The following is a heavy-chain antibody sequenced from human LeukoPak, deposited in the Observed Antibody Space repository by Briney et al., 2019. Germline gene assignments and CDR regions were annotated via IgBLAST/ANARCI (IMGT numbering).Heavy chain of an antibody. CDR2: ISSSGTTI. CDR3: ARDRLYSSRQSFES. J-gene: IGHJ4*02. CDR1: GFTFSDYY. Sequence: PGGSLRLSCAASGFTFSDYYMSWIRQAPGKGLEWVSYISSSGTTIYYADSVKGRFTISRDNAKNSLYLQMNSLRAGDTAVYYCARDRLYSSRQSFESWGQGTLVTVSS. D-gene: IGHD6-13*01. V-gene: IGHV3-11*04.